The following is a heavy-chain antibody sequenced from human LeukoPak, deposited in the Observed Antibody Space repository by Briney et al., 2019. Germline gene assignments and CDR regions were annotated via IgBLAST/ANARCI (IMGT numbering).Heavy chain of an antibody. V-gene: IGHV3-48*03. Sequence: PGGSLRLSCAASGFTFSSYEMNWVRQAPGKGLEWVSYISSSGSTIYYADSMKGRFTISRDNSKNTLYLQMNSLRAEDTAVCYCAKDGGYYDSSGYYDYWGQGTLVTVSS. D-gene: IGHD3-22*01. CDR2: ISSSGSTI. CDR3: AKDGGYYDSSGYYDY. CDR1: GFTFSSYE. J-gene: IGHJ4*02.